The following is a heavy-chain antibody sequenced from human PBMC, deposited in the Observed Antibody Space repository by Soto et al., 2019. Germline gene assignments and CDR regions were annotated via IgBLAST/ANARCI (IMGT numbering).Heavy chain of an antibody. CDR3: ARLGLAGTYYDFWSGYYDDY. CDR2: ISSNGGST. J-gene: IGHJ4*02. Sequence: GGSLRLSCAASGFTFSSYAMHWVRQAPGKGLEYVSAISSNGGSTYYANSVKGRFTISRDNSKNTLYLQMGSLRAEDMAVYYCARLGLAGTYYDFWSGYYDDYWGQGTLVTVSS. V-gene: IGHV3-64*01. D-gene: IGHD3-3*01. CDR1: GFTFSSYA.